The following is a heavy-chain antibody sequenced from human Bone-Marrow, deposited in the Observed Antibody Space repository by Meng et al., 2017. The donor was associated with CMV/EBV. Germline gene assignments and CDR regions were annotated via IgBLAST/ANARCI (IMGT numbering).Heavy chain of an antibody. Sequence: SCKDSGYTFTNYAMHWVRQARGQRREWMGWINTRYDNTKYSRKFQGRVTITNDTSASTAYMELSSLRSEDTAVYYCARDRAGSYYNWGQGTLVTVSS. CDR2: INTRYDNT. CDR1: GYTFTNYA. D-gene: IGHD3-10*01. V-gene: IGHV1-3*04. J-gene: IGHJ4*02. CDR3: ARDRAGSYYN.